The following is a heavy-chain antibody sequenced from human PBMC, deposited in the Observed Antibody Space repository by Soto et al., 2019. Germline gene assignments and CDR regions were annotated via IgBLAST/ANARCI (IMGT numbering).Heavy chain of an antibody. J-gene: IGHJ4*02. V-gene: IGHV4-39*01. CDR3: ARHYDSSGYADYFDY. Sequence: SETLSLTXTVSGGSISSSSYYWGWIRQPPGKGLEWIGSIYYSGSTYYNPSLKSRVTISVDTSKNQFSLKLSSVTAADTAVYYCARHYDSSGYADYFDYWGQGTLVTVSS. CDR1: GGSISSSSYY. CDR2: IYYSGST. D-gene: IGHD3-22*01.